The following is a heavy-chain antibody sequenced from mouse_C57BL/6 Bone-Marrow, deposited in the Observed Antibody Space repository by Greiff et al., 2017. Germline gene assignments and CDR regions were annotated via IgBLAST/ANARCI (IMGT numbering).Heavy chain of an antibody. CDR1: GYTFTSYW. D-gene: IGHD1-1*01. CDR3: ARRGITTVVGYFDV. V-gene: IGHV1-61*01. Sequence: VQLQQPGAELVRPGSSVKLSCKASGYTFTSYWMAWVKQRPGQGLEWIGNIYPSDSETHYNQKFKDKATLTVDKSSSTAYMQLSSLTSEDSAVYYCARRGITTVVGYFDVWGTGTTVTVSS. CDR2: IYPSDSET. J-gene: IGHJ1*03.